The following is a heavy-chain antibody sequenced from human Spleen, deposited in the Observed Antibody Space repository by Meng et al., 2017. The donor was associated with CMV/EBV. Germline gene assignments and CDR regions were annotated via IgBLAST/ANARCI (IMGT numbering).Heavy chain of an antibody. CDR2: IKWNGDIT. CDR3: ARDPGSFDY. J-gene: IGHJ4*02. CDR1: GFTFDDYG. Sequence: GGSLRLSCAASGFTFDDYGMGWVRQAPGKGLEWVSSIKWNGDITNYADSVKGRFTISRDSAKNSLYLQMNSLRVEDTAFYYCARDPGSFDYWGQGTLVTVSS. D-gene: IGHD3-10*01. V-gene: IGHV3-20*04.